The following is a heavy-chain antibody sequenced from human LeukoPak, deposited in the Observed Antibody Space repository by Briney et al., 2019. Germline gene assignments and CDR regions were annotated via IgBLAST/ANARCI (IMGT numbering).Heavy chain of an antibody. CDR3: AKSHDYGDYSPPPDY. CDR1: GFTFDDYA. J-gene: IGHJ4*02. CDR2: ISGDGGST. Sequence: GGSLRLSCAASGFTFDDYAMHWVRQAPGKGLEWVSLISGDGGSTYYADSVKGRFTIPRDNSKNSLYLQMNSLRTEDTALYYCAKSHDYGDYSPPPDYWGQGTLVTVSS. D-gene: IGHD4-17*01. V-gene: IGHV3-43*02.